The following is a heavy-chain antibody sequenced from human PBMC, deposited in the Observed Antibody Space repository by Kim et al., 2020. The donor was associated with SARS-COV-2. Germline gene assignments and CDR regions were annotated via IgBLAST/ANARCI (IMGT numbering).Heavy chain of an antibody. D-gene: IGHD3-22*01. Sequence: SETLSLTCAVYGGSFSGYYWSWTRQPPGKGLEWIGEINHSGSTNYNPSLKSRVTISVDTSKNQFSLKLSSVTAAATAVYYCARRGIVVTRGAFDIWGQGT. V-gene: IGHV4-34*01. J-gene: IGHJ3*02. CDR3: ARRGIVVTRGAFDI. CDR1: GGSFSGYY. CDR2: INHSGST.